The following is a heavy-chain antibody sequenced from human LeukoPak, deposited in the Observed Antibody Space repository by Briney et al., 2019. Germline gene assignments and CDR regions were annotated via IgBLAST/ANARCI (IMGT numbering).Heavy chain of an antibody. CDR2: ISDGGGSR. CDR3: ASQDGYNTYFDY. Sequence: GGSLRLPCAVSGITLSNYGMSWVRQAPGKGLEWVAGISDGGGSRNYADSVKGRFTISRDNPKNTLYLQMSSLRSEDTAVYYCASQDGYNTYFDYWGQGTLVTVSS. D-gene: IGHD5-24*01. J-gene: IGHJ4*02. V-gene: IGHV3-23*01. CDR1: GITLSNYG.